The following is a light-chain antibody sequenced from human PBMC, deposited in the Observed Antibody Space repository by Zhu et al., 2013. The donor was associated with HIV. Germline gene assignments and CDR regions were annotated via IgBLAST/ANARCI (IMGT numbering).Light chain of an antibody. CDR3: QQYGDSLTWA. Sequence: EVVLTQSPGTLSVSPGERVTLSCRASQTVRSRYLAWYQHKSGQAPRLLMYGTSNRATGIPDRFSGSGSGTDFTLTISRVEPEDFAMYYCQQYGDSLTWAFGQGTKVEFK. CDR1: QTVRSRY. J-gene: IGKJ1*01. V-gene: IGKV3-20*01. CDR2: GTS.